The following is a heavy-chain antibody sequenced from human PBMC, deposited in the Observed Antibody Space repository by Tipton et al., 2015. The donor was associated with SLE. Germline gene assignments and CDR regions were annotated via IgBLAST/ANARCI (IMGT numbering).Heavy chain of an antibody. CDR2: INHSGST. D-gene: IGHD6-19*01. CDR3: AGGPGPKGPRRKAVAGTYIDC. V-gene: IGHV4-34*01. J-gene: IGHJ4*02. Sequence: TLSLTCAVYGESFSGYYWSWIRQPPGKGLEWIGEINHSGSTNYNPSLKSRITISVDKSKNQFSLKLNSVAAADTAVYYCAGGPGPKGPRRKAVAGTYIDCLGQGTLVTVSS. CDR1: GESFSGYY.